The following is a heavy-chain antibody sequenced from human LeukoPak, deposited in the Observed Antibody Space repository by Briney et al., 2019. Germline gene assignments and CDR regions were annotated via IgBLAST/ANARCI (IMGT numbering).Heavy chain of an antibody. CDR3: ARAEMATVSDAFDI. CDR1: GFTFSSYA. D-gene: IGHD5-24*01. CDR2: ISYDGSNK. V-gene: IGHV3-30*04. J-gene: IGHJ3*02. Sequence: GGSLRLSCAASGFTFSSYAMHWVRQAPGKGLEWVAVISYDGSNKYYADSVKGRFTISRDNSKNTLYLQMNSLRAEDTAVYYCARAEMATVSDAFDIWGQGTMVTVSS.